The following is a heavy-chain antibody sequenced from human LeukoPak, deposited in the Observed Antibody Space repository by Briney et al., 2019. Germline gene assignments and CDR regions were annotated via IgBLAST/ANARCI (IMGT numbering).Heavy chain of an antibody. CDR3: ARGAPGDYYYYMGV. D-gene: IGHD4/OR15-4a*01. CDR2: IYYSGST. Sequence: SETLSLTCTVSGGSISSSSYYWGWIRQPPGKGLEWIGSIYYSGSTYYNPSLKSRVTISVDTSKNQFSLKLSSVTAADTAVYYCARGAPGDYYYYMGVWGKGTTVTVSS. J-gene: IGHJ6*03. CDR1: GGSISSSSYY. V-gene: IGHV4-39*07.